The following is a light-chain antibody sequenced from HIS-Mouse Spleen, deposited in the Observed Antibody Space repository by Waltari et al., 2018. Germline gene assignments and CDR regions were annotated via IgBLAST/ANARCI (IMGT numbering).Light chain of an antibody. V-gene: IGKV4-1*01. J-gene: IGKJ1*01. CDR1: QSVLYSSNNKNH. CDR3: QQYYSSPWT. Sequence: DIVMTQSPDSLAVSLGERATINCKSSQSVLYSSNNKNHLAWYQQKPGQPPKLLIYCASTRESGVPDRFSGSGSGTDFTLTISSLQAEDVAVYYCQQYYSSPWTFGQGTKVEIK. CDR2: CAS.